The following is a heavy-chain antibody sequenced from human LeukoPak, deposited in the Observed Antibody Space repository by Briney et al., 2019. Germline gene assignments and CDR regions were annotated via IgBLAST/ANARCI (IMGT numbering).Heavy chain of an antibody. CDR1: GGSISSYY. CDR3: ARGDRGYYYGSGSYYYYYMDV. J-gene: IGHJ6*03. V-gene: IGHV4-59*01. Sequence: PSETLSLTCTVSGGSISSYYWSWIRQPPGKGLEWIGYIYYSGSTNYNPSLKSRVTISVDTSKNQFSLKLSSVTAADTAVYYCARGDRGYYYGSGSYYYYYMDVWGKGTTVTISS. D-gene: IGHD3-10*01. CDR2: IYYSGST.